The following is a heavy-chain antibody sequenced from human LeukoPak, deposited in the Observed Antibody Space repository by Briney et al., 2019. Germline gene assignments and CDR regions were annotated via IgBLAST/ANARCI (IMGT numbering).Heavy chain of an antibody. CDR3: ARVRMVTAIRSHYHYYGMDV. CDR1: GGSFSGHY. CDR2: INHSGST. D-gene: IGHD2-21*02. J-gene: IGHJ6*02. Sequence: SETLSLTCAVYGGSFSGHYWSWIRQPPGKGLEWIGEINHSGSTNYNPSLKSRVTISVDTSKNQFSLKLSSVTAADTAVYYCARVRMVTAIRSHYHYYGMDVWGQGTTVTVSS. V-gene: IGHV4-34*01.